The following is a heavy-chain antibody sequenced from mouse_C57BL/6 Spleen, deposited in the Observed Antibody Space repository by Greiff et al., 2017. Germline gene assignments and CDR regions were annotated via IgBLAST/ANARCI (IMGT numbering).Heavy chain of an antibody. Sequence: VKLMESGPELVKPGASVKISCKASGYTFPDYYINWVKQRPGQGLEWIGGIFPGSGSPYYNEKFKGKATLTVDKSSSTAYMLLSSLTSEDSAVYFCARRGDGYYDYWGQGTTLTVSS. V-gene: IGHV1-75*01. J-gene: IGHJ2*01. D-gene: IGHD2-3*01. CDR3: ARRGDGYYDY. CDR1: GYTFPDYY. CDR2: IFPGSGSP.